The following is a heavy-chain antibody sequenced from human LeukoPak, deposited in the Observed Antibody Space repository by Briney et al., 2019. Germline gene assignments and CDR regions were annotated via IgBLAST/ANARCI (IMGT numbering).Heavy chain of an antibody. D-gene: IGHD3-3*01. J-gene: IGHJ5*02. CDR2: IYYSGST. CDR3: AAGVGLGWFDP. V-gene: IGHV4-30-4*01. CDR1: GGSISSGDYY. Sequence: SETLSLTCTVSGGSISSGDYYWSWIRQPPGKGLEWIGYIYYSGSTYYNPSLKSRVTISVDTSKSQFSLKLSSVTAADTAVYYCAAGVGLGWFDPWGQGTLVTVSS.